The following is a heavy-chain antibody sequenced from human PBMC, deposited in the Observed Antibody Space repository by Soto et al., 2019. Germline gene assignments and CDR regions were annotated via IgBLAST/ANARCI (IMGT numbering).Heavy chain of an antibody. Sequence: QLQLQESGPGLVKPSETLSLTCTVSGGSISSSSYYWGWIRQPPGKGLEWIGSIYYSGSTYYNPYLKSRVTISVDTSKNQFSLKLSSVTAADTAVYYCATRNAYYYDSSGYYRLDAFDIWGQGTMVTVSS. CDR3: ATRNAYYYDSSGYYRLDAFDI. CDR1: GGSISSSSYY. D-gene: IGHD3-22*01. CDR2: IYYSGST. J-gene: IGHJ3*02. V-gene: IGHV4-39*01.